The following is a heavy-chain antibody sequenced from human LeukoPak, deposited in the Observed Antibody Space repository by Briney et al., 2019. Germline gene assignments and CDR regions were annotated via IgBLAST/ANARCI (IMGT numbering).Heavy chain of an antibody. V-gene: IGHV3-30*18. CDR2: IFYDGSNK. J-gene: IGHJ4*02. CDR1: GFTFSSYA. D-gene: IGHD6-19*01. CDR3: AKPAGGYSSGWYSSHFDY. Sequence: GGSLRLSCAASGFTFSSYAMHWVRQAPGKGLEWVAVIFYDGSNKYYLESVKGRFTISRDNSKNTVYLQMNSLGAEDTAVYYCAKPAGGYSSGWYSSHFDYWGQGGLVTVSS.